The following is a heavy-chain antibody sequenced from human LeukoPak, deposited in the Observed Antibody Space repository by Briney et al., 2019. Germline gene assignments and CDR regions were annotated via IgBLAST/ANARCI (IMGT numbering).Heavy chain of an antibody. V-gene: IGHV1-69*13. CDR3: ARETHYGGNPFDY. CDR1: GGTFSSYA. D-gene: IGHD4-23*01. CDR2: IIPIFGTA. J-gene: IGHJ4*02. Sequence: GASVKVSCKASGGTFSSYAISWVRQAPGQGLEWMGGIIPIFGTANNAQKFQGRVTITSHESTSTAYMELSSLRSEDTAVYYCARETHYGGNPFDYWGQGTLVTVSS.